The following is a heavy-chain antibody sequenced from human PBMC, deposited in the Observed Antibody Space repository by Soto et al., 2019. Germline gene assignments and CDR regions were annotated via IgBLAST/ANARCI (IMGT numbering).Heavy chain of an antibody. V-gene: IGHV4-39*01. J-gene: IGHJ4*02. CDR1: GGSISSSSYY. D-gene: IGHD5-12*01. CDR3: ARLGMVEYSGYDGDFDY. CDR2: IYYSGST. Sequence: QLQLQESGPGLVKPSETLSLTCTVSGGSISSSSYYWGWIRQPPGKGLEWIGSIYYSGSTYYNPSLKSRVTISVDTSKNQFSLKLSSVTAADTAVYYCARLGMVEYSGYDGDFDYWGQGTLVTVSS.